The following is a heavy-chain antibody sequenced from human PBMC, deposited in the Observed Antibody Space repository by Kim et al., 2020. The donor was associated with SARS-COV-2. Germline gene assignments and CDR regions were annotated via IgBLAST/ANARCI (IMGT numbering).Heavy chain of an antibody. Sequence: GGSLRLSCAASGFTFSDYTMSWVRQAPGKGLEWVSAISSSSSYISYADSVKGRFTISRDNAKNSLYLQMNSLRAEDTAVYYCARDPPSSSSRVFDYWGQG. CDR1: GFTFSDYT. D-gene: IGHD6-6*01. V-gene: IGHV3-21*01. CDR2: ISSSSSYI. CDR3: ARDPPSSSSRVFDY. J-gene: IGHJ4*02.